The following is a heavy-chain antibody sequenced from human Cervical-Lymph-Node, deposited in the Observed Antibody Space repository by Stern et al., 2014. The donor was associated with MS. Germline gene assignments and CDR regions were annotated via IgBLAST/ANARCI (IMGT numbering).Heavy chain of an antibody. D-gene: IGHD3/OR15-3a*01. CDR1: DITFSKNS. Sequence: EVQLVESGGGLVKPGGSLRLSCTASDITFSKNSMNWVRQAPGKGLEWVSSISDSSTYIFYAESVKGRFTISRDNAKSSLYLQMNSLRAEDTAVYYCARGGRTDYGLDVWGQGTTVTVSS. CDR3: ARGGRTDYGLDV. CDR2: ISDSSTYI. J-gene: IGHJ6*02. V-gene: IGHV3-21*01.